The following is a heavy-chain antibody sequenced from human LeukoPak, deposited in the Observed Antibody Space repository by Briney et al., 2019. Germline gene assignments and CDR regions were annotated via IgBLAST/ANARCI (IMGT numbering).Heavy chain of an antibody. CDR1: GFTVSSNY. Sequence: GGSLRLSCAASGFTVSSNYMNWVRQAPGKGLEWVSIIYSGGDTYYADPVKGRFTISRENSTNTLYLQMNSLRPEDTAVYYCTRGPGSTWYSDYWGQGILVTVSS. V-gene: IGHV3-66*02. CDR2: IYSGGDT. J-gene: IGHJ4*02. D-gene: IGHD6-13*01. CDR3: TRGPGSTWYSDY.